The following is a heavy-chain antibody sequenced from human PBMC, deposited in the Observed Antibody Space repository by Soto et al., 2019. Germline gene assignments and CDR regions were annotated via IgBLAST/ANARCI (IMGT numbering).Heavy chain of an antibody. V-gene: IGHV4-61*01. Sequence: QVQLQESGPGLVKPSETLSLTCTVSGGSVSSGSYYWSWIRQPPGKGLEWIGYMYYRGSTNYNPSLESRVTISVDTSKNQFSLKLSSVTAADTAVYYCAREGRYGDYDYWGQGTLVTVSS. D-gene: IGHD4-17*01. CDR2: MYYRGST. CDR3: AREGRYGDYDY. CDR1: GGSVSSGSYY. J-gene: IGHJ4*02.